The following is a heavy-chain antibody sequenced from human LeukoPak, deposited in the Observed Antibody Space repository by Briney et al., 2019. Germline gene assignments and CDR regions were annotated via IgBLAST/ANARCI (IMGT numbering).Heavy chain of an antibody. CDR2: ISYDGSNK. D-gene: IGHD6-13*01. V-gene: IGHV3-30-3*01. Sequence: PGGSLRLSCAASGFTFSSYAMHWVRQAPGKGLEWVAVISYDGSNKYYADSVKGRFTISRDNSKNTLYLQMNSLRAEDTAVYYCARVEDSSSWYDYYGMDVWGQGTTVTVSS. CDR3: ARVEDSSSWYDYYGMDV. CDR1: GFTFSSYA. J-gene: IGHJ6*02.